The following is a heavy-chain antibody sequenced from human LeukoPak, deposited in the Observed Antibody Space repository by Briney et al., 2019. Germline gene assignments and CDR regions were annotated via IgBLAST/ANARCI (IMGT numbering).Heavy chain of an antibody. Sequence: ASVKVSCKASGYTFTGYYMHWVRQAPGQGLEWMGWINPNSGGTNYAQKFQGRVTMTRDISTSTVYMELRSLRSEDTAVYYCTRSSGSYYYFDYWGQGTLVTVSS. J-gene: IGHJ4*02. CDR2: INPNSGGT. CDR3: TRSSGSYYYFDY. V-gene: IGHV1-2*02. D-gene: IGHD3-10*01. CDR1: GYTFTGYY.